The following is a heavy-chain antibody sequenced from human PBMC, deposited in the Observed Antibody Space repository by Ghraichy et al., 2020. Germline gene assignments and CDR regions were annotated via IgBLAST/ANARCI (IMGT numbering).Heavy chain of an antibody. CDR2: ISHDGSNK. J-gene: IGHJ4*02. V-gene: IGHV3-30*04. D-gene: IGHD6-13*01. Sequence: GGSLRLSCAASGFTFSSYAMHWVRQAPGKGLEWVAVISHDGSNKYYVDSVKGRFTISRDNSKNTLYLQMNSLRAEDTAVYYCASDFGLSEQQLVLLSDFWGQGTLVTVSS. CDR3: ASDFGLSEQQLVLLSDF. CDR1: GFTFSSYA.